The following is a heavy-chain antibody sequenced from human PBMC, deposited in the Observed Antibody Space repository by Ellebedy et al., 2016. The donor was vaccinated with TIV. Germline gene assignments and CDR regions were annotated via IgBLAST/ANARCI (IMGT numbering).Heavy chain of an antibody. Sequence: GESLKISXAASGFTFSSYAMHWVRQAPGKGLEWVSDISGSGGSTYYADSVKGRFTISRDTSKNTLYLQMNSLRAEDTAVYYCAKDLVAYSGHRIDAFDIWGQGTMVTVSS. CDR1: GFTFSSYA. D-gene: IGHD5-12*01. J-gene: IGHJ3*02. CDR3: AKDLVAYSGHRIDAFDI. V-gene: IGHV3-23*01. CDR2: ISGSGGST.